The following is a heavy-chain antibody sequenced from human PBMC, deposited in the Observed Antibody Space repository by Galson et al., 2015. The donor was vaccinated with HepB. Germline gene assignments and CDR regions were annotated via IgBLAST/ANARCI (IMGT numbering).Heavy chain of an antibody. Sequence: SLRLSCAASGFTVSGNYMSWVRQAPGKGLEWVSIIYRGGTTDYADSVRGRFTISRDNSQNTVYLQMNSLRAEDTAVYYCARSYYYDSSGHYPFDYWGQGTPVIVSS. CDR3: ARSYYYDSSGHYPFDY. V-gene: IGHV3-53*01. J-gene: IGHJ4*02. D-gene: IGHD3-22*01. CDR2: IYRGGTT. CDR1: GFTVSGNY.